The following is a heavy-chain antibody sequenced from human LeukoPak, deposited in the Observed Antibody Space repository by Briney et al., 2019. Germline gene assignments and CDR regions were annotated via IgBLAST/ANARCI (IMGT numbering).Heavy chain of an antibody. J-gene: IGHJ4*02. D-gene: IGHD6-19*01. CDR1: GGIFSSYV. V-gene: IGHV1-69*05. CDR2: IIPISGTA. CDR3: ARETGIAVAAHLNY. Sequence: GASVKVSCKASGGIFSSYVISWVRQAPGQGLEWMGRIIPISGTANYAQKFQGRVTITTDESTRTAYMELSSLRSEDTAVYYCARETGIAVAAHLNYWGQGTLVTVSS.